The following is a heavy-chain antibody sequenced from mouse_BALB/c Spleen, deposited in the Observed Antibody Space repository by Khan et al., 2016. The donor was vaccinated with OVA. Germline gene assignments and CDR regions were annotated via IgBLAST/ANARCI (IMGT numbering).Heavy chain of an antibody. D-gene: IGHD1-2*01. V-gene: IGHV3-2*02. CDR3: ARTARIKY. Sequence: EVQLLETGPGLVKPSQSLSLTCTVTGYSITSGYGWNWIRQFPGNKLEWMGYISYSGSTNYNPSLKSRISITRDTSKNQFFLQLNSVTTEDTATYYWARTARIKYWGQGTTLTVSS. CDR1: GYSITSGYG. CDR2: ISYSGST. J-gene: IGHJ2*01.